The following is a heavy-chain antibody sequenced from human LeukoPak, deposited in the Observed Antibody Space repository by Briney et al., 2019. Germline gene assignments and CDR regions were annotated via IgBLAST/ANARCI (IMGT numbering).Heavy chain of an antibody. V-gene: IGHV3-33*01. D-gene: IGHD4-11*01. J-gene: IGHJ5*02. CDR2: IWYDGSNK. CDR3: ASYRPTLAQFDP. Sequence: GGSLRLSCAASGFTFSSYGMHWVRQAPGKGLEWVAVIWYDGSNKYYADSVKGRFTISRDNSKNTLYLQMNSLRAEDTAVYYCASYRPTLAQFDPWGQGTLVTVSS. CDR1: GFTFSSYG.